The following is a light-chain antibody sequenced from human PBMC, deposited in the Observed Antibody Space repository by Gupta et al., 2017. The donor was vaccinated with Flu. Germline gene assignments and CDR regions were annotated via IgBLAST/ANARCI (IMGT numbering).Light chain of an antibody. J-gene: IGKJ2*02. CDR2: DAS. CDR1: QSVRRY. V-gene: IGKV3-11*01. CDR3: HQRSNWPRT. Sequence: PATLLLSTGESTTLISWATQSVRRYLGRYQQKPGQAPRLLISDASDSANGVPARFSGSGSGTEFTLTIISLEPQDFAVTYCHQRSNWPRTFGQGTKVEIK.